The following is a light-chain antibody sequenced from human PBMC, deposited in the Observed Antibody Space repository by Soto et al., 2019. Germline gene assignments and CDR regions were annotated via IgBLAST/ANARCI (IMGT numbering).Light chain of an antibody. V-gene: IGKV1-12*01. CDR3: QQLNSYPIT. CDR1: QGISSW. J-gene: IGKJ5*01. Sequence: DIQMTQSPSSVSASVGDRVTITCRASQGISSWLAWYQKKPGKAPNLLIYAASSLQSGVPSRFSGSESGTDFTLTISSLQPEDFATYYCQQLNSYPITFGQGTRREIK. CDR2: AAS.